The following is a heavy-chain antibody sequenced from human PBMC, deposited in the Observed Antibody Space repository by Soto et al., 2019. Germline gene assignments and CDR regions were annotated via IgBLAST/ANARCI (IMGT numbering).Heavy chain of an antibody. CDR3: ARQSYSSGWIAYDI. D-gene: IGHD6-19*01. CDR1: GDSVSNNSVT. J-gene: IGHJ3*02. CDR2: TYYTSQWNS. Sequence: PSQTLSLTCAISGDSVSNNSVTWNWVRQSPARGLEWLGKTYYTSQWNSFYAGSVKSRIVINPDTSKKQVSLQLNSVTPEDTAVYYCARQSYSSGWIAYDIRGQGTMVTVSS. V-gene: IGHV6-1*01.